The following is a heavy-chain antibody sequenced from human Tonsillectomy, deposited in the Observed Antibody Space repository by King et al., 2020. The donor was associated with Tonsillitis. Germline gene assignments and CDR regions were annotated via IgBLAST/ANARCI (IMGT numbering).Heavy chain of an antibody. Sequence: VQLVESGGGLIQPGGSLRLSCAVSGFTVSSNYMSWVRQAPGKGLEWVSVVYSDGRTFNADSVKGRFTISRDNSKNTVYLQMNSLRAEDTAVYYCARVLWGAAFDIWGQGKMVIVSS. J-gene: IGHJ3*02. CDR1: GFTVSSNY. CDR3: ARVLWGAAFDI. D-gene: IGHD3-10*01. CDR2: VYSDGRT. V-gene: IGHV3-53*01.